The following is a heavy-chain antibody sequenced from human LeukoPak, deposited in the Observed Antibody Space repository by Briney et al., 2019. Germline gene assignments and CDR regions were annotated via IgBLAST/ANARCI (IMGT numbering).Heavy chain of an antibody. Sequence: ASVKVSCKASGYTFTNYYIHWVRQAPGQGLEWLGVINPSGGGTNYAQKLQGRVTMTTDTSTSTAYMELRSLRSDDTAVYYCARDPYSSGWYGRDYWGQGTLVTVSS. CDR3: ARDPYSSGWYGRDY. CDR2: INPSGGGT. CDR1: GYTFTNYY. V-gene: IGHV1-46*01. D-gene: IGHD6-19*01. J-gene: IGHJ4*02.